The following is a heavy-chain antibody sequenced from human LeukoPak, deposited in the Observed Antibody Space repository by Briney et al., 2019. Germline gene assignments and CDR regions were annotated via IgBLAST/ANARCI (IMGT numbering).Heavy chain of an antibody. J-gene: IGHJ4*02. Sequence: GGSLRLSCAASGFTFSSYAMSWVRQAPGKGLEWVSAISGSGGSTYYADSVKGRFTNSRDNSKNTLYLQMNSLRAEDTAVYYCAKDRGGYSYGPFDYWGQGTLVTVSS. CDR3: AKDRGGYSYGPFDY. CDR1: GFTFSSYA. D-gene: IGHD5-18*01. V-gene: IGHV3-23*01. CDR2: ISGSGGST.